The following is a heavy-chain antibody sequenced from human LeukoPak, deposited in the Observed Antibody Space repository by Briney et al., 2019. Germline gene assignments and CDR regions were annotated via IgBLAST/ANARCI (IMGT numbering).Heavy chain of an antibody. CDR3: ARPQDHGGNVENFNI. CDR1: GYTFTAYY. V-gene: IGHV1-2*02. Sequence: ASVKVSCKASGYTFTAYYIHWVRQAPGQGLEWMGWNNPNSGGTNYALKFRGRVTMTRDTSISTASMELSRLISDDTAVYYCARPQDHGGNVENFNIWGQGTMVTVSS. D-gene: IGHD4-23*01. J-gene: IGHJ3*02. CDR2: NNPNSGGT.